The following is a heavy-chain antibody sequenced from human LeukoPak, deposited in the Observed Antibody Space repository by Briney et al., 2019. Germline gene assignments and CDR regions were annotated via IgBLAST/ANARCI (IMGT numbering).Heavy chain of an antibody. V-gene: IGHV1-18*01. Sequence: ASVKVSCKASGYTFNSYGISWVRQAPGQGLEWMGWISAYNGNTKYAQSLQDRLTMTTDTSTSTAYMELRSLTSDDTAVYYCARAGYSSSWLPFDYWGQGTLVTVSS. CDR3: ARAGYSSSWLPFDY. J-gene: IGHJ4*02. CDR2: ISAYNGNT. CDR1: GYTFNSYG. D-gene: IGHD6-13*01.